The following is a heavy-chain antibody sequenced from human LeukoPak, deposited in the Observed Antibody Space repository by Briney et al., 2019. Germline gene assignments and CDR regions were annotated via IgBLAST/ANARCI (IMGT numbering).Heavy chain of an antibody. D-gene: IGHD3-16*02. Sequence: GGSLRLSCAASGFTVSSNYMSWVRQAPGKGLEWVSVIYSGGSTYYADSVKGRFTISRDNSKNTLYLQMNSLRAEDTAVYYCARDKSSLTYYYYGMDVWGQGTTVTVSS. J-gene: IGHJ6*02. CDR3: ARDKSSLTYYYYGMDV. CDR1: GFTVSSNY. V-gene: IGHV3-66*01. CDR2: IYSGGST.